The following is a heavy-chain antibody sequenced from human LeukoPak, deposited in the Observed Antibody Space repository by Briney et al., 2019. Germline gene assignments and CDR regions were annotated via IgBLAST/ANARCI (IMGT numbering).Heavy chain of an antibody. Sequence: GASVKVSCKASGYTFTSYAMNWVRQAPGQGLEWMGWINTNTGNPTYAQGFTGRFVFSLDTSVSTAYLQISSLKAEDTAVYYCASRGGDRPPYNWFDPWGQGTLVTVSS. J-gene: IGHJ5*02. CDR3: ASRGGDRPPYNWFDP. D-gene: IGHD3-16*01. CDR2: INTNTGNP. CDR1: GYTFTSYA. V-gene: IGHV7-4-1*02.